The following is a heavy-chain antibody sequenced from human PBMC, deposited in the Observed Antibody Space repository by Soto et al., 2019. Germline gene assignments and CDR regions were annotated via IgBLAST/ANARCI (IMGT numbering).Heavy chain of an antibody. CDR2: INHSGST. Sequence: SETLSLTCAVYGGSFSGYYWSWIRQPPGKGLEWIGEINHSGSTNYNPSLKSRVTISVDTSKNQFSLKLSSVTAADTAVYYCERGQRKGCFDPWGQGTLVTFSS. CDR1: GGSFSGYY. J-gene: IGHJ5*02. CDR3: ERGQRKGCFDP. V-gene: IGHV4-34*01.